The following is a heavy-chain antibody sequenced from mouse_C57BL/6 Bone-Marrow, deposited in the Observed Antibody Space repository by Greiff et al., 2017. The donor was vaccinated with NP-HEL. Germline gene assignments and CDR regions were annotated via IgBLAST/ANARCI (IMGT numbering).Heavy chain of an antibody. D-gene: IGHD2-13*01. V-gene: IGHV5-15*01. CDR3: ARRGYGDYAYWYFDV. CDR1: GFTFSDYG. CDR2: ISNLAYSI. Sequence: EVKLVESGGGLVQPGGSLKLSCAASGFTFSDYGMAWVRQAPRKGPEWVAFISNLAYSIYYADTVTGRFTISRENAKNTLYVEMSSLRAEDTAMYYCARRGYGDYAYWYFDVWGTGTTVTVSS. J-gene: IGHJ1*03.